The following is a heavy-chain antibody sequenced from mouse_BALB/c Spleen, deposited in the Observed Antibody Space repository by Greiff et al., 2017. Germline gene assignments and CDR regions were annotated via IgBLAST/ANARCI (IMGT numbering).Heavy chain of an antibody. CDR3: ARQDCFDY. V-gene: IGHV5-9-3*01. Sequence: EVKVEESGGGLVKPGGSLKLSCAASGFTFSSYAMSWVRQTPEKRLEWVATISSGGSYTYYPDSVKGRFTISRDNAKNTLYLQMSSLRSEDTAMYYCARQDCFDYWGQGTTLTVSS. J-gene: IGHJ2*01. CDR1: GFTFSSYA. CDR2: ISSGGSYT.